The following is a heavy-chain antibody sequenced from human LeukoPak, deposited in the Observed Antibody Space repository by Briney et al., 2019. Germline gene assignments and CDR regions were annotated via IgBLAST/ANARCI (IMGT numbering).Heavy chain of an antibody. CDR3: ARDGAARGSGSFGD. CDR2: INWNGGST. D-gene: IGHD3-10*01. CDR1: GFTFDDYG. J-gene: IGHJ4*02. Sequence: GGSLRLSCAASGFTFDDYGMSWVRQAPGKGLEWVSGINWNGGSTGYADSVKGRFTISRDNAKNSLYLQMNSLRVEDTALYFCARDGAARGSGSFGDWGQGTRLTVSS. V-gene: IGHV3-20*04.